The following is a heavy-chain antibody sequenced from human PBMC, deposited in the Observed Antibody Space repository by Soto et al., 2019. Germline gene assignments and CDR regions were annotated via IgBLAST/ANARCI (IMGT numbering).Heavy chain of an antibody. V-gene: IGHV1-8*01. J-gene: IGHJ6*02. CDR2: MDPNSGNT. D-gene: IGHD1-26*01. Sequence: ASVKVSCKASGYTFTSYDINWVRQATGQGLEWMGWMDPNSGNTGYAQKFQGRVTMTRNTSISTAYMELSSLRSEDTAVYYCARGSSGSYYDYYYGMDVWGQGTTVTVS. CDR1: GYTFTSYD. CDR3: ARGSSGSYYDYYYGMDV.